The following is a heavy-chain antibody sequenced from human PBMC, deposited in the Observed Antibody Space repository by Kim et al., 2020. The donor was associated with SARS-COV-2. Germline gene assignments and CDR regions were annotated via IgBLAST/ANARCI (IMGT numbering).Heavy chain of an antibody. CDR2: IKEDGSEN. V-gene: IGHV3-7*01. CDR3: ARDIGWQTFDY. CDR1: GFTFSTYW. D-gene: IGHD6-19*01. J-gene: IGHJ4*02. Sequence: GGSLRLSCTASGFTFSTYWMSWVRQTPGKGLERVANIKEDGSENYYLDSVRGRFTISRDNAKNSLYLQMNSLRADDTAVYYCARDIGWQTFDYWGQGTL.